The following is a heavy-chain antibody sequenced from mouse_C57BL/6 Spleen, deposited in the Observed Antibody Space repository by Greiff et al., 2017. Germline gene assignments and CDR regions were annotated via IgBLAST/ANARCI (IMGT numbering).Heavy chain of an antibody. J-gene: IGHJ3*01. CDR1: GYTFTSYW. D-gene: IGHD1-1*01. CDR3: ARSNYYGSSPFEG. V-gene: IGHV1-52*01. CDR2: IDPSDSET. Sequence: QVQLKQPGAELVRPGSSVKLSCKASGYTFTSYWMHWVKQRPIQGLEWIGNIDPSDSETHYNQKFKDKATLTVDKSSSTAYMQLSSLTSEDSAVYYCARSNYYGSSPFEGWGQGTLVTVSA.